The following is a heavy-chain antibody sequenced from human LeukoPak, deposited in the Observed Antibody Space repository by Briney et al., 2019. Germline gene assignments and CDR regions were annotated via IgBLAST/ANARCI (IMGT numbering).Heavy chain of an antibody. D-gene: IGHD4/OR15-4a*01. CDR2: ISASGGST. J-gene: IGHJ4*02. CDR3: AKGPGRVLGPHFDY. CDR1: GFTLSRHA. Sequence: GGSLRLSCAASGFTLSRHAMNWVRQALGKGLEWLSGISASGGSTYHADSVKGRFTISRDNSKNTLYLQMNSLRAEDTAVYYCAKGPGRVLGPHFDYWGQGTLVTVSS. V-gene: IGHV3-23*01.